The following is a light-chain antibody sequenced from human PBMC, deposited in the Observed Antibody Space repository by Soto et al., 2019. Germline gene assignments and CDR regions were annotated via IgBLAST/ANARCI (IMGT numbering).Light chain of an antibody. J-gene: IGLJ3*02. CDR1: SSNIGAGYD. V-gene: IGLV1-40*01. CDR3: QFYDSSRSGSGV. CDR2: GNS. Sequence: QSVLTQPPSVSGAPGQRVTISCTGSSSNIGAGYDVHWYQQLPGPAPKLLIYGNSNRPSGFPDRFSGSKSGTSASLAITGLQAEDEADYYCQFYDSSRSGSGVFGGGTKLTVL.